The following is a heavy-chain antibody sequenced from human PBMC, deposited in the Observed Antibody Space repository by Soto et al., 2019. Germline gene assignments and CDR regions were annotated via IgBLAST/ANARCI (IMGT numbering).Heavy chain of an antibody. CDR1: GFTFSYYE. V-gene: IGHV3-48*03. J-gene: IGHJ2*01. D-gene: IGHD2-2*01. CDR2: ISSSSGSTI. Sequence: PGGSLRLSCAASGFTFSYYEMNWVRQAPGKGLEWVSYISSSSGSTIYYADSVKGRLTISRDNTKNSLYLQMNSLRAEDTAVYYCARVCSSTSCYPARYWYFDLWGRGTLVTVSS. CDR3: ARVCSSTSCYPARYWYFDL.